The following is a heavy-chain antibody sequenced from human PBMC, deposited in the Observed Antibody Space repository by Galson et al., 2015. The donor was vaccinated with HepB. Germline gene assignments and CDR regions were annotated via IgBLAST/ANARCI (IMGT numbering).Heavy chain of an antibody. CDR2: FDPEDGET. CDR1: GYTLTELS. Sequence: SVKVSCKVSGYTLTELSMHWVRQAPGKGLEWMGGFDPEDGETIYAQKFQGRVTMTEDTSTDTAYMELSSLRSEDTVVYYCATTLGSRGAFDIWGQGTMVTVSS. D-gene: IGHD3-10*01. V-gene: IGHV1-24*01. J-gene: IGHJ3*02. CDR3: ATTLGSRGAFDI.